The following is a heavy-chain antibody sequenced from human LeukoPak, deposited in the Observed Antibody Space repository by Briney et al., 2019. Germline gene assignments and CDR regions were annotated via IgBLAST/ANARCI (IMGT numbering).Heavy chain of an antibody. D-gene: IGHD3-10*01. Sequence: ASVKVSCKASGYTFTSYYMHWVRQAPGQGLEWMGIINPSGGSTSYAQKFQGRVTMTRDMSTSTVYMELSSLRSEDTAVYYCARDTSGGLRRHYNWFGPWGQGTLVTVSS. CDR3: ARDTSGGLRRHYNWFGP. V-gene: IGHV1-46*01. CDR1: GYTFTSYY. CDR2: INPSGGST. J-gene: IGHJ5*02.